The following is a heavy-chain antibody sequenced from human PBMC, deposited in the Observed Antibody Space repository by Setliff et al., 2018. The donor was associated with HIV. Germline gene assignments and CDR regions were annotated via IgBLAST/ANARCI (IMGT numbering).Heavy chain of an antibody. V-gene: IGHV4-34*01. Sequence: PSETLSLTCAVYGGSFSGYYWSWIRQSPGKGLEWIGEINHSGSINYNPSLKSRDTISVDTSKNRFSLRLSSVTDADTAVYYCARGFTFGGVILIPYYFDYWGQGTPVTVSS. CDR2: INHSGSI. CDR3: ARGFTFGGVILIPYYFDY. CDR1: GGSFSGYY. D-gene: IGHD3-16*01. J-gene: IGHJ4*02.